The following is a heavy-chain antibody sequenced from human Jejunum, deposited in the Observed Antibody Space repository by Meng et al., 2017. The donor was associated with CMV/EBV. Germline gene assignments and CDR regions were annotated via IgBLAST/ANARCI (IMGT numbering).Heavy chain of an antibody. CDR2: INAGNGNT. V-gene: IGHV1-3*01. J-gene: IGHJ4*02. CDR3: ARTGCSSSSCYDY. CDR1: GYSFTTYA. Sequence: QGQLVQSGGEGKKPGASVKVSCKASGYSFTTYAMHWVRQAPGQRLEWMGWINAGNGNTKYSEKFQSRVTITRDTAASTAYMELSSLRSEDTAVYYCARTGCSSSSCYDYWGQGTLVTVSS. D-gene: IGHD2-2*01.